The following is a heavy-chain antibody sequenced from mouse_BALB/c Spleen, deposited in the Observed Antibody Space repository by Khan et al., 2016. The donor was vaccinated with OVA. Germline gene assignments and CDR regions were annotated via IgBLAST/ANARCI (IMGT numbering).Heavy chain of an antibody. J-gene: IGHJ2*01. Sequence: QVQLKESGAELVRPGASVKLSCKTSGYIFTSYWIHWIQQRSGQGLEWIAKIYPGTDNTYYNEKLKDKVTLTADKSSSTAYMQLSSLKSEDSAVYFCAREEALYYFDYWGQGTTLTVSS. CDR2: IYPGTDNT. CDR3: AREEALYYFDY. CDR1: GYIFTSYW. D-gene: IGHD3-2*02. V-gene: IGHV1S132*01.